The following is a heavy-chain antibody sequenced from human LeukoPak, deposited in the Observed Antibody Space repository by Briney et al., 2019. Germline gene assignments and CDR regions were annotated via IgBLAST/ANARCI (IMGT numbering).Heavy chain of an antibody. V-gene: IGHV4-59*01. CDR3: ASSGRRGLDY. D-gene: IGHD2-15*01. Sequence: SETLSLTCTVSGGSISSYYWSWIRQPPGKGLEWIGYIYYSGSTYYNPSLKSRVTISVDTSKNQFSLKLSSVTAADTAVYYCASSGRRGLDYWGQGTLVTVSS. CDR1: GGSISSYY. CDR2: IYYSGST. J-gene: IGHJ4*02.